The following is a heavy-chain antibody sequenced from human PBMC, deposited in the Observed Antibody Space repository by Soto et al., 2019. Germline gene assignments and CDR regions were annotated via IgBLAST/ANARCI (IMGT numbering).Heavy chain of an antibody. CDR3: ARDLYSHGQGFVA. V-gene: IGHV4-31*11. CDR2: IYYTGRT. Sequence: SETLSLTCAVSGGSISSGGYSWSWIRQPPGKGLEWIGYIYYTGRTYYNPSLESRVTISADTSKNQFSLKLNSVTAADTALYFCARDLYSHGQGFVAWGQGTLVTVSS. D-gene: IGHD3-16*01. J-gene: IGHJ5*02. CDR1: GGSISSGGYS.